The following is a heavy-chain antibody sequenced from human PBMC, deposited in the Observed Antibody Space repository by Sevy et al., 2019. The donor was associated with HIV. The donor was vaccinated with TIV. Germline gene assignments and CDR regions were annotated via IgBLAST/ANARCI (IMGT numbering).Heavy chain of an antibody. Sequence: GGSLRLSCAASGFTFSSYSMNWVRQAPGKGLEWVSSISSSSSYRYYADSVKGRFTISRDNAKTSLFLRMNSLRAEDTAVYYCARGYSNYLIDYWGQGTLVTVSS. CDR1: GFTFSSYS. J-gene: IGHJ4*02. CDR3: ARGYSNYLIDY. D-gene: IGHD4-4*01. V-gene: IGHV3-21*01. CDR2: ISSSSSYR.